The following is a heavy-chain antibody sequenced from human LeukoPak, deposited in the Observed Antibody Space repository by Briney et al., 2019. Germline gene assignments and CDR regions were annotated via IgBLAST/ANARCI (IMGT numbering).Heavy chain of an antibody. Sequence: PGGSLRRSCAASGFTFSSYGMQWVRQAPGKGLEWVAVISYDGSNKYYADSVKGRFTISRDNSKNTLYLQMNSLRAEDTAVYYCAKEITEGIFDYWGQGTLVTVSS. D-gene: IGHD6-13*01. V-gene: IGHV3-30*18. CDR2: ISYDGSNK. CDR1: GFTFSSYG. CDR3: AKEITEGIFDY. J-gene: IGHJ4*02.